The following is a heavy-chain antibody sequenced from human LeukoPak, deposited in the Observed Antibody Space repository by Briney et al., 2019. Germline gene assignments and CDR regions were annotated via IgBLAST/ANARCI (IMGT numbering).Heavy chain of an antibody. D-gene: IGHD3-3*01. Sequence: WASVKVSCKASGYTFTSYGISWVRQAPGQGLEWMGWISAYNGNTNYAQKLQGRVTMTTDTSTSTAYMELRSLRSDDTAVYYCARDLGRTIFGVVVPGYWGQGTLVTVSS. CDR2: ISAYNGNT. J-gene: IGHJ4*02. CDR3: ARDLGRTIFGVVVPGY. V-gene: IGHV1-18*01. CDR1: GYTFTSYG.